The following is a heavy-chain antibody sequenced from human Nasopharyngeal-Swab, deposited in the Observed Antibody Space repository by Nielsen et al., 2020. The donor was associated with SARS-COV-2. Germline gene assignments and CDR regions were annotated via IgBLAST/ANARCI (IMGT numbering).Heavy chain of an antibody. Sequence: SVKVSCKASGFTFSGSAAQWVRQARGQRLEWIGWIVLGIDKTDYAQKFQDRVTITRDMSASTVYMQLSSLRSEDTALYYCATLSAPRDGNNRAPMGWGQGTLVTVSS. V-gene: IGHV1-58*01. CDR3: ATLSAPRDGNNRAPMG. CDR2: IVLGIDKT. D-gene: IGHD5-24*01. J-gene: IGHJ4*02. CDR1: GFTFSGSA.